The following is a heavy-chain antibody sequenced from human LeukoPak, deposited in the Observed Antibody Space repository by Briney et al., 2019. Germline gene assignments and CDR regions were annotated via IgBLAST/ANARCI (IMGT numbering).Heavy chain of an antibody. V-gene: IGHV1-18*01. D-gene: IGHD3-22*01. J-gene: IGHJ5*02. CDR1: GYTFTSYG. Sequence: ASVKVSCKASGYTFTSYGISWVRQAPGQGLGWMGWISVYNGNTNYAQKLKGSVTMTTDTSTSTAYKELRTLRSADTAAYYCAXKYYYDSSGFRPVNPNLFDPWGQGTLVTVSS. CDR2: ISVYNGNT. CDR3: AXKYYYDSSGFRPVNPNLFDP.